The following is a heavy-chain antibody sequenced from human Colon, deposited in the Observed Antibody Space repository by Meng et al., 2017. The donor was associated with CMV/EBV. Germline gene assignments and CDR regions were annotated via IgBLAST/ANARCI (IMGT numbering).Heavy chain of an antibody. CDR3: AKDRAYCGSFSCSPNYFEG. V-gene: IGHV3-23*01. CDR1: GFTFNRNS. CDR2: INGVGDTT. D-gene: IGHD2-21*01. J-gene: IGHJ4*02. Sequence: GALKISCAASGFTFNRNSMRWVRQAPGGGLEWVSGINGVGDTTYYADSVKGRFTISRDNSKNTLYLRMIDLRAEDTAMYYWAKDRAYCGSFSCSPNYFEGWGQGNLVTVSS.